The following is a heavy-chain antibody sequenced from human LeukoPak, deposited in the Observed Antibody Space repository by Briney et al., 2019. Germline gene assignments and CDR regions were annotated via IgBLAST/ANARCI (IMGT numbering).Heavy chain of an antibody. J-gene: IGHJ4*02. CDR2: ISSSGSPI. D-gene: IGHD5-24*01. V-gene: IGHV3-48*03. CDR1: GFTFNTYE. CDR3: AREGRRDGYKAKGWLDY. Sequence: PGGSLRLSCAASGFTFNTYEMNWVRQAPGKGLEWVSYISSSGSPIYYADSVKGRFTISRDNAKNSLYLQMNSLRAGDTAVYYCAREGRRDGYKAKGWLDYWGQGTLVTVSS.